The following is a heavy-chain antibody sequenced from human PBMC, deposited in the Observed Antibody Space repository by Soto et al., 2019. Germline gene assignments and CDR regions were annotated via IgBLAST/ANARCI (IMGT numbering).Heavy chain of an antibody. CDR1: GFTFSSHG. J-gene: IGHJ4*02. V-gene: IGHV3-48*02. CDR2: ISSSDSAT. Sequence: EVQLVESGGGLVQPGGSLRLSCAASGFTFSSHGMNWVRQAAGKGLEWISYISSSDSATHYAESVKGRFTISRDKAKNSLYLQMNSLRDEDTAVYYCARALAGGTTSPGGIGYWGQGILVTVSS. CDR3: ARALAGGTTSPGGIGY. D-gene: IGHD6-19*01.